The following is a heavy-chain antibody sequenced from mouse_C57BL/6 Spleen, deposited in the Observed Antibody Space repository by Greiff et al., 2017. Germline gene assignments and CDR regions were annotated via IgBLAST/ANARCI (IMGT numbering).Heavy chain of an antibody. V-gene: IGHV1-15*01. CDR3: TRGSTMDYYYAMDY. CDR2: IDPETGGT. Sequence: QVQLQQSGAELVRPGASVTLSCKASGYTFTDYEMHWVKQTPVHGLEWIGAIDPETGGTAYNQKFKGKAILTADKSSSTAYMVLRSLTSEDSAVYYCTRGSTMDYYYAMDYWGQGTSVTVSS. J-gene: IGHJ4*01. CDR1: GYTFTDYE. D-gene: IGHD2-1*01.